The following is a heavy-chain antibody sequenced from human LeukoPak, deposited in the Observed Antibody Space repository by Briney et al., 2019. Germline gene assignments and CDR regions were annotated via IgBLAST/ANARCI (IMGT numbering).Heavy chain of an antibody. V-gene: IGHV4-39*01. Sequence: PSETLSLTCTVSGGSISSSSYYWGWIRQPPGKGLEWIGSIYYSGSTYYNPSLKSRVTISVDTSKNQFSLKLSSVTAADTAVYYCARLVGATAPDFDYWGQGTLVTVSS. D-gene: IGHD1-26*01. CDR1: GGSISSSSYY. CDR3: ARLVGATAPDFDY. CDR2: IYYSGST. J-gene: IGHJ4*02.